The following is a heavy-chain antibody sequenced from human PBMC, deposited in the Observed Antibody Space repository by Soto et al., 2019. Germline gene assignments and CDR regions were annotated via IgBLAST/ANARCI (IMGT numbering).Heavy chain of an antibody. V-gene: IGHV2-5*02. CDR3: AHSSFRALDY. CDR2: LYWDDDR. J-gene: IGHJ4*02. CDR1: GFSLSTDGVG. Sequence: QITLKESGPTLVKPTQTLTLTRTFSGFSLSTDGVGVGWIRQPPGKALEWVALLYWDDDRRYSPFLKSRLTITKDIPKSQVVLMMTNMDPVDTGTYYCAHSSFRALDYWGQGTLVTVSS.